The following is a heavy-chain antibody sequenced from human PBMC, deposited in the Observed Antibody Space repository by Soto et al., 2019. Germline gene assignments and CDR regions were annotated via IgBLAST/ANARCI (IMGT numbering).Heavy chain of an antibody. D-gene: IGHD3-10*01. V-gene: IGHV3-23*01. CDR1: GFTFSNYA. Sequence: GGSLRLSCAASGFTFSNYAMSWVRQAPGRGLEWVSAISGSGGGTHYADSVKGRFTISRDNSKNTLYLQMNSLRAEDTAVYYCAKRVRGVYSYYFDYWGQGTLVTVSS. CDR2: ISGSGGGT. CDR3: AKRVRGVYSYYFDY. J-gene: IGHJ4*02.